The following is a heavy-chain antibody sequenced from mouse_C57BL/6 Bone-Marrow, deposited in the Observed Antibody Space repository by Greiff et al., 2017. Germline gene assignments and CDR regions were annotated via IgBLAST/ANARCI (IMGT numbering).Heavy chain of an antibody. J-gene: IGHJ1*03. V-gene: IGHV1-26*01. CDR1: GYTFTDYY. D-gene: IGHD1-1*01. CDR2: INPNNGGT. CDR3: ARGYYGSSYYWYFDV. Sequence: VQLQQSGPELVKPGASVKISCKASGYTFTDYYMNWVKQSHGKSLEWIGDINPNNGGTSYNQKFKGKATLTVDKSSSTAYMELRSLTSEDSAVYYCARGYYGSSYYWYFDVWGTGTTVTVSS.